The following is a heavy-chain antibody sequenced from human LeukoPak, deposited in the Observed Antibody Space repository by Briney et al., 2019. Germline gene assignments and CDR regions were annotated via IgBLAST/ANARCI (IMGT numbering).Heavy chain of an antibody. CDR1: GGSISSYY. CDR3: ARITPKQRITIFGVALDAFDI. J-gene: IGHJ3*02. CDR2: IYYSGST. D-gene: IGHD3-3*01. Sequence: SEPLSLTCTVFGGSISSYYWRWIRQPPGKGLGWIGYIYYSGSTYYNPSLKSRVTISVDTSKSQFSLKLSSVTAADTAVYYCARITPKQRITIFGVALDAFDIWGQGTMVTVSS. V-gene: IGHV4-59*08.